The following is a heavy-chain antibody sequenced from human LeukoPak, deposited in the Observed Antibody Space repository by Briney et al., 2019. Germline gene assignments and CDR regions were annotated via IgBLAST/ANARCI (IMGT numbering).Heavy chain of an antibody. J-gene: IGHJ3*02. D-gene: IGHD3-3*01. V-gene: IGHV1-46*01. CDR2: INPSGGST. CDR1: GYTFTSYY. Sequence: ASVKVSCKASGYTFTSYYMHWVRQAPGQGLEWMGIINPSGGSTSYAQKFQGRVTMTRDTSTSTVYMELSSLRSEDTALYYCARVRLCCFWSVHDAFDIWGQGTMVTVSS. CDR3: ARVRLCCFWSVHDAFDI.